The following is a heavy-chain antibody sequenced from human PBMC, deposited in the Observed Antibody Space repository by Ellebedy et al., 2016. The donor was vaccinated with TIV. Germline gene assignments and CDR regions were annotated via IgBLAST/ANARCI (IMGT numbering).Heavy chain of an antibody. CDR2: ISGNGEYT. Sequence: GESLKISCAASGFTFSDYYMSWIRQAPGKGLDWVSLISGNGEYTYYADSVKGRLTISRDNSMDTLYLQMNSLGVGDTAVYYCAKLGFDILTGSGGMDVWGQGTTVTVSS. CDR1: GFTFSDYY. CDR3: AKLGFDILTGSGGMDV. D-gene: IGHD3-9*01. J-gene: IGHJ6*02. V-gene: IGHV3-23*01.